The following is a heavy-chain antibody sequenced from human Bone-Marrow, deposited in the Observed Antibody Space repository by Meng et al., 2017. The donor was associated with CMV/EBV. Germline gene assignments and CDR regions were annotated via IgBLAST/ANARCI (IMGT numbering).Heavy chain of an antibody. V-gene: IGHV4-30-4*08. D-gene: IGHD3-22*01. Sequence: QGQLQGAGHTLLKPSKPLSLPCTGASASISSIDNYWSWIGQPPGKGLEWIGYIYYSGSTYYNPSIKSRVTISVDTSKNQFSLKLSSVTAADTAVYYCARDMGSSGYYGNNWFDPWGQGTLVTVSS. CDR1: SASISSIDNY. CDR2: IYYSGST. J-gene: IGHJ5*02. CDR3: ARDMGSSGYYGNNWFDP.